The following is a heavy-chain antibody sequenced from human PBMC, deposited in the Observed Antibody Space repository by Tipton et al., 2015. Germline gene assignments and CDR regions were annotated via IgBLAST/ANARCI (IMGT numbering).Heavy chain of an antibody. D-gene: IGHD3-3*01. J-gene: IGHJ4*02. V-gene: IGHV3-11*01. CDR2: ISASGDII. CDR3: AKERSYYSFWSGYYQGAFDS. CDR1: GFTFSDYY. Sequence: SLRLSCSASGFTFSDYYMAWIRQAPGKGLEWVSYISASGDIIDFADSLKGRFTISRDNSKNTLYLRMNSLRAEDTAVYYCAKERSYYSFWSGYYQGAFDSWGQGTLVTVSS.